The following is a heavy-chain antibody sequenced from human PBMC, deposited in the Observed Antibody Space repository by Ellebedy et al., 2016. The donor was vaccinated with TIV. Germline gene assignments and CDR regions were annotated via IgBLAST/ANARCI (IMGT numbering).Heavy chain of an antibody. CDR1: GGSISSYY. CDR2: IYYSGST. J-gene: IGHJ6*02. CDR3: ARQVEYSSGWFYYYGMDV. D-gene: IGHD6-19*01. V-gene: IGHV4-59*08. Sequence: MLSETLSLTCTVSGGSISSYYWSRIRQPPGKGLEWIGYIYYSGSTNYNPSLKSRVTISVDTSKNQFSLKLSSVTAADTAVYYCARQVEYSSGWFYYYGMDVWGQGTTVTVSS.